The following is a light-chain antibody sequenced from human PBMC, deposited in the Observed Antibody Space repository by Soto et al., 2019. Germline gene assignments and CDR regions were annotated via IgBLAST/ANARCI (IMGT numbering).Light chain of an antibody. J-gene: IGKJ1*01. Sequence: DIQMTQSPSTLSASVGDRVTITCRASQSISSWLAWYQQKPGKAPKLLIYDASSLESGVPSRFSGSGSGTEFTLTISSLQPDDFATYYCQQYGTPPRTFGQGTKVDIK. CDR3: QQYGTPPRT. CDR1: QSISSW. CDR2: DAS. V-gene: IGKV1-5*01.